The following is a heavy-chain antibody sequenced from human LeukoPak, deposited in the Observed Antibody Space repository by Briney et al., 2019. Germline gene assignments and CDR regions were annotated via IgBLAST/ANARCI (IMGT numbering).Heavy chain of an antibody. J-gene: IGHJ4*02. CDR1: GFTFSSYA. V-gene: IGHV3-23*01. D-gene: IGHD3-10*01. Sequence: GGSLRLSCAASGFTFSSYAMSWVRQAPGKGLEWVSTMSGSGGSTYYADSVKGRFTISRDNAKNTLYLQMNSLRAEDTAVYYCAKDLHYGSADYWGQGTLVTVSS. CDR3: AKDLHYGSADY. CDR2: MSGSGGST.